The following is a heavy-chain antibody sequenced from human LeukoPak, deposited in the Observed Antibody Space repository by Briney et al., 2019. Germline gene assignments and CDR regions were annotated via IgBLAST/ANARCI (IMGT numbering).Heavy chain of an antibody. CDR2: ISSSGSTI. Sequence: PGGSLRLSCAASGFTFSDYYMSWIRQAPGKGLEWVSYISSSGSTIYYADSVKGRFTISRDNAENSLYLQMNSLRAEDTAVYYCARIITIFGVVTRAFYYMDVWGKGTTVTVSS. CDR1: GFTFSDYY. V-gene: IGHV3-11*04. J-gene: IGHJ6*03. CDR3: ARIITIFGVVTRAFYYMDV. D-gene: IGHD3-3*01.